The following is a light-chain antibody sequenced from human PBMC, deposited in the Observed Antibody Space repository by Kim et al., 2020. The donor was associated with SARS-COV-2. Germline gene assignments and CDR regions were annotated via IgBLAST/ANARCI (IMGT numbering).Light chain of an antibody. CDR2: EVS. J-gene: IGLJ3*02. V-gene: IGLV2-8*01. CDR3: SSYAGSNWV. CDR1: SSDVGGYNF. Sequence: QSALTQPPSASGSPGQSVTISCTGTSSDVGGYNFVSWYQQHPGKAPKLMIYEVSKRHSGVPDRFSGSKSGNTASLTVSGLQAEDEADYYCSSYAGSNWVFGGGTQLTVL.